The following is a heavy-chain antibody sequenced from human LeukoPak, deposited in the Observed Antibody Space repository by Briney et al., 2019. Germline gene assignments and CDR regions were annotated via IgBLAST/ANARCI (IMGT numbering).Heavy chain of an antibody. J-gene: IGHJ5*02. CDR2: ISGSSSYI. D-gene: IGHD2-8*01. Sequence: LXLSXXXXXFTXXSYSXNXVRQAPGKGLEWVSSISGSSSYIYYADSVKGRFTISRDNAKNSLYLQMNSLRAEDTAVYYCTGLINWFDPWGQGTLVTVSS. CDR1: XFTXXSYS. CDR3: TGLINWFDP. V-gene: IGHV3-21*01.